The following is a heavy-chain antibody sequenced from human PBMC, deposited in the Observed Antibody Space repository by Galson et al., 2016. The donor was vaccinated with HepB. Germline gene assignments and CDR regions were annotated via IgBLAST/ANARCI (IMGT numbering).Heavy chain of an antibody. V-gene: IGHV3-9*02. CDR2: INWNTGSI. Sequence: SLRLSCAASGFTSDDYAMHWVRQAPGKGLEWVSGINWNTGSIGYADPVKGRFSISRDNAKKSLYLQMNSLRAEDTALYYCAKGSSGWLGGDFDYWGQGSLVTVSS. D-gene: IGHD6-19*01. CDR3: AKGSSGWLGGDFDY. J-gene: IGHJ4*02. CDR1: GFTSDDYA.